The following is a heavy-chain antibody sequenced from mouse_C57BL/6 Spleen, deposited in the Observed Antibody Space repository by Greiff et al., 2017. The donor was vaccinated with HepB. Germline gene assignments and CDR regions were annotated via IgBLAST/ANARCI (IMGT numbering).Heavy chain of an antibody. CDR3: ARNPLYYDYDGYAMDY. J-gene: IGHJ4*01. CDR1: GYTFTDYN. D-gene: IGHD2-4*01. V-gene: IGHV1-22*01. Sequence: VQLQQSGPELVKPGASVKMSCKASGYTFTDYNMHWVKQSHGKSLEWIGYINPNNGGTSYNQKFKGKATLTVNKSSSTAYMELRSLTSEDSAVYYCARNPLYYDYDGYAMDYWGQGTSVTVSS. CDR2: INPNNGGT.